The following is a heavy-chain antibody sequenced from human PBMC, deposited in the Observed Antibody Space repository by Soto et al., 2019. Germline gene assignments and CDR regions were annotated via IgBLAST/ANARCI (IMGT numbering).Heavy chain of an antibody. CDR3: AREGDMKFHSDSSDEPGY. V-gene: IGHV1-69*04. D-gene: IGHD3-22*01. Sequence: QVQLVQSGAEVKKPGSSVKVSCKASGGTFSSFVISWVRQAPGQGLEWMGRIIPSIGIINYAQKFQGRVTITADTSTSTTXMELSSLRSDDTAVYYCAREGDMKFHSDSSDEPGYWGQGTLVTVSS. CDR2: IIPSIGII. CDR1: GGTFSSFV. J-gene: IGHJ4*02.